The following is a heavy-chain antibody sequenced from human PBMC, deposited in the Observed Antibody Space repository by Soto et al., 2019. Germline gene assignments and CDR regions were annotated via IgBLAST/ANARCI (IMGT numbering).Heavy chain of an antibody. Sequence: SETLSLTCTVSGGSISSSSYYWGWIRQPPGKGLEWIGSIYYSGSTYYNPSLKSRVTISVDTSKNQLSLKLSSVTAADTAVYYCATSYYSSSWYVPAYYYGMDVWGQGTTVTVSS. CDR2: IYYSGST. CDR1: GGSISSSSYY. CDR3: ATSYYSSSWYVPAYYYGMDV. V-gene: IGHV4-39*01. J-gene: IGHJ6*02. D-gene: IGHD6-13*01.